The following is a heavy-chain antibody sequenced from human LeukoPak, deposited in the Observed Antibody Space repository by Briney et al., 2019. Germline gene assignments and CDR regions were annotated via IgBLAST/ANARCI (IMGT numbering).Heavy chain of an antibody. V-gene: IGHV3-48*01. CDR2: ITGSSRAI. J-gene: IGHJ4*02. CDR1: GFTFSSYW. D-gene: IGHD6-6*01. CDR3: ARHLVWGGSSSSLGY. Sequence: GGSLRLSCAASGFTFSSYWMSWVRQAPGKGLEWVSFITGSSRAIYYADSVKGRFTISRDNAKNSLYLQLNSLRAEDTAIYYCARHLVWGGSSSSLGYWGQGTLVTVSS.